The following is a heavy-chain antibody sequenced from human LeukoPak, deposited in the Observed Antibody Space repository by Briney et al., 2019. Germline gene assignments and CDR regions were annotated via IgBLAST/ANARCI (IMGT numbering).Heavy chain of an antibody. CDR3: ASKPRGESRPFEY. CDR1: GYTFTAHA. V-gene: IGHV1-3*01. J-gene: IGHJ4*02. CDR2: INVANGDT. Sequence: ASVKVSCKASGYTFTAHAVHWVRQAPGQRLEWMGWINVANGDTGYSQKFRGRVTITSDTSASTGYMEMISLISEDTAVYYCASKPRGESRPFEYWGQGTLVTVSS. D-gene: IGHD3-16*01.